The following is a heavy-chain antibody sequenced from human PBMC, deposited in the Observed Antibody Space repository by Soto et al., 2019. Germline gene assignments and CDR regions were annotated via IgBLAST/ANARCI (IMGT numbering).Heavy chain of an antibody. V-gene: IGHV4-4*02. Sequence: SETLSLTCAVSGGSISSSNWWSWVRQPPGKGLEWIGEIYHSGSTNYNPSLKSRVTISVDKSKNQFSLKLSSVTAADTAVYYCARDGTYSGRNVWFDPWGQGTLVTVSS. J-gene: IGHJ5*02. CDR3: ARDGTYSGRNVWFDP. CDR1: GGSISSSNW. CDR2: IYHSGST. D-gene: IGHD1-26*01.